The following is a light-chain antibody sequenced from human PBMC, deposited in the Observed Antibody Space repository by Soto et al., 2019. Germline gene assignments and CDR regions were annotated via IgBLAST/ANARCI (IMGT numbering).Light chain of an antibody. CDR2: DAS. Sequence: DIQMTQSPSTLSASVGDRVTITCRASQSISTWLAWYQQKPGKAPKLLIDDASSLESGVPSRFSGSGSGTEFTLTISSLQPEDFATYYCQQYNSYPWTFGQGTKVEIK. J-gene: IGKJ1*01. CDR1: QSISTW. V-gene: IGKV1-5*01. CDR3: QQYNSYPWT.